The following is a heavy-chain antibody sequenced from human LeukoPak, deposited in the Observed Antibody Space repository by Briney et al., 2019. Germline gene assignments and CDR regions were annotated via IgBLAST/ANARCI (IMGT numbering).Heavy chain of an antibody. CDR3: ARSRLVLTHLDL. CDR1: GFTFSSYA. CDR2: ISSNGHST. D-gene: IGHD2-21*02. Sequence: GGSLRLSCAASGFTFSSYAMHWVRQAPGKGLEYVSAISSNGHSTYYANSVKGRFTFSRDNSKNTLYLQMGSLRAEDMPVYYCARSRLVLTHLDLWGRGTLVTVSS. V-gene: IGHV3-64*01. J-gene: IGHJ2*01.